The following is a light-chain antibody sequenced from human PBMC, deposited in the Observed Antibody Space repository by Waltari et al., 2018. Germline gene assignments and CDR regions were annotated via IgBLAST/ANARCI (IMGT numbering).Light chain of an antibody. Sequence: EIVMTQSPATLSLSPGERATLSCRASQSVTNNLAWYQQKPGQATRLLIYRASTRATSIPARISGSGSGTEFTLTISSLQSEDFAFYYCQQYNNWPLTFGGGTKVEIK. CDR2: RAS. CDR3: QQYNNWPLT. V-gene: IGKV3-15*01. CDR1: QSVTNN. J-gene: IGKJ4*01.